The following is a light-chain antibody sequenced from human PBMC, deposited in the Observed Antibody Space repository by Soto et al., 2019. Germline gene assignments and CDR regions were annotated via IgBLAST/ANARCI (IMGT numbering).Light chain of an antibody. CDR3: MQALQTPA. Sequence: DIVMTQSPLSLPVTPGEPASISCRSSQSLLHSNGYNYLDWYLQKPGQSPQVLIYLGSNRASGVPDRFSGSGSGTDFTLEISRVEAEDVGVYYCMQALQTPAFGQGTRLEIK. J-gene: IGKJ5*01. CDR2: LGS. CDR1: QSLLHSNGYNY. V-gene: IGKV2-28*01.